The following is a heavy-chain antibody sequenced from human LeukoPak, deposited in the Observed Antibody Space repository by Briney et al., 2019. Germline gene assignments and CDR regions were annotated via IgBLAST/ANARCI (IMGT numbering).Heavy chain of an antibody. Sequence: GGSLRLSCAASAFTFSNAWMSWVRQAPGKGLEWVGRIKSKTDGGTTDYAAPVKGRFSISGDDSENTLYLQMNSLKSEDAGVYYCTTDFIVVVPTAEYGGQGTLVTVSS. CDR2: IKSKTDGGTT. J-gene: IGHJ4*02. CDR1: AFTFSNAW. CDR3: TTDFIVVVPTAEY. V-gene: IGHV3-15*01. D-gene: IGHD2-2*01.